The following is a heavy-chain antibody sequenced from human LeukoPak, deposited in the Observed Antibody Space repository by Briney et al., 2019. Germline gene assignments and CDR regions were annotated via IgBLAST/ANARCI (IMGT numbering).Heavy chain of an antibody. V-gene: IGHV4-59*01. CDR2: IYYSGST. J-gene: IGHJ4*02. Sequence: PSETLSLTCTVSRDSISDYYWSWIRQPPGEGLEWIGYIYYSGSTNYNPSLKSRVTISLDTSKNQFSLNLNSVTAADTAAYYCARELKVGNTGYYFDYWGQGTLVTVSS. CDR3: ARELKVGNTGYYFDY. CDR1: RDSISDYY. D-gene: IGHD2/OR15-2a*01.